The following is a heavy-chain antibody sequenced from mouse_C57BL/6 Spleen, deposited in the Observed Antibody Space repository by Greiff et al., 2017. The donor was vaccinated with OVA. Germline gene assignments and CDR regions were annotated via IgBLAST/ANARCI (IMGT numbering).Heavy chain of an antibody. CDR1: GYTFTSYG. CDR2: IYPRSGNT. V-gene: IGHV1-81*01. J-gene: IGHJ2*01. Sequence: LVESGAELARPGASVKLSCKASGYTFTSYGISWVKQRTGQGLEWIGEIYPRSGNTYYNEKFKGKATLTADKSSSTAYMELRSLTSEDSAVYFCARSTNCLYYWGQGTTLTVSS. CDR3: ARSTNCLYY. D-gene: IGHD4-1*01.